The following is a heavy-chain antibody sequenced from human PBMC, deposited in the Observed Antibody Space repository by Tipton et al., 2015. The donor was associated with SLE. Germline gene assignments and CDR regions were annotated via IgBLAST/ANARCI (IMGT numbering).Heavy chain of an antibody. CDR2: IHYTGST. CDR1: GGSISSHY. V-gene: IGHV4-59*11. Sequence: TLSLTCTVSGGSISSHYWSWIRQPPGKGLEWIGYIHYTGSTNYNPSLKSRVTISVDTSKNQFSLKLSSVTAADTAVYYCAREGGATLLYSLDLWGRGTLVTVSS. D-gene: IGHD2-8*01. J-gene: IGHJ2*01. CDR3: AREGGATLLYSLDL.